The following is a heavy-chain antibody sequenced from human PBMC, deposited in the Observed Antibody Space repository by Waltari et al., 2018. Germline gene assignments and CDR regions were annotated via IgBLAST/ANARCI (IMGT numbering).Heavy chain of an antibody. Sequence: EVQLVASGGGLVQPGGSRRLSCEASGFPFSSFSMHWVRQGPGKGLEWISYIGLGGGPVHYADSVKGRFTIFRDNDKNSLYLEMNSLRAEDTGLYYCARGSAAGIASWGQGTLVTVSS. CDR1: GFPFSSFS. CDR3: ARGSAAGIAS. J-gene: IGHJ5*01. D-gene: IGHD6-13*01. V-gene: IGHV3-48*01. CDR2: IGLGGGPV.